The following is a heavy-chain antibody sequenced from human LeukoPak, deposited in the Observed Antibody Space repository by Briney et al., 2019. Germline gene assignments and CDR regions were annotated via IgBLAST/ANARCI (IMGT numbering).Heavy chain of an antibody. CDR2: IYYSGST. V-gene: IGHV4-39*01. J-gene: IGHJ4*02. Sequence: RPSETLSLTCTVSGGSISSSSYYWGGLRQPPGKGLEWIGSIYYSGSTYYYPSLKSRVTISVDTSKNQFSLKLSSVTAADTAVYYCAEEGGDYWGQGTLVTVSS. CDR3: AEEGGDY. CDR1: GGSISSSSYY. D-gene: IGHD3-16*01.